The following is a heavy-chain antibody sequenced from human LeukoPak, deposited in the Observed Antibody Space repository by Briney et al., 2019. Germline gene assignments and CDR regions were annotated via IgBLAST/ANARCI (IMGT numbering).Heavy chain of an antibody. CDR1: GFTFSSYG. J-gene: IGHJ5*02. V-gene: IGHV3-30*02. D-gene: IGHD2-2*01. Sequence: GGPLRLSCAASGFTFSSYGLHWLRQAPGKGLEWVAFVRYDGSNKYYADSVKGRFTISRDNSKNTLYLQMNSLRAEDTAVYYCARDRVVPAAIGNWFDPWGQGTLVTVSS. CDR2: VRYDGSNK. CDR3: ARDRVVPAAIGNWFDP.